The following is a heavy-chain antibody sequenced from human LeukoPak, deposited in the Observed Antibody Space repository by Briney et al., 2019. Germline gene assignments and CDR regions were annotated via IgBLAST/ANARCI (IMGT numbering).Heavy chain of an antibody. D-gene: IGHD2-8*01. CDR2: INHSGST. V-gene: IGHV4-34*01. CDR3: ARGGKDIVLMVYAKPFDY. CDR1: GGSFSGYY. J-gene: IGHJ4*02. Sequence: SETLSLTCAVYGGSFSGYYWSWIRQPPGKGLEWIGEINHSGSTNYNPSLKSRVIISVDTSKNQFSLKLSSVTAADTAVYYCARGGKDIVLMVYAKPFDYWGQGTLVTVSS.